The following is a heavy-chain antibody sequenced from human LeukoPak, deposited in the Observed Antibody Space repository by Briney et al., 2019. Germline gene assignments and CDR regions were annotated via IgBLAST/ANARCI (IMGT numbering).Heavy chain of an antibody. V-gene: IGHV3-21*01. CDR2: ISSTSNYI. Sequence: PGGSLRLSCAASGFTFSSYAMSWVRQAPGKGLEWVSSISSTSNYIYYADSVKGRFTISRDNAKSSLFLQMNSLRAEDTAVYYCARVPGFYYSMDVWGAGTTVTVSS. CDR1: GFTFSSYA. J-gene: IGHJ6*03. CDR3: ARVPGFYYSMDV.